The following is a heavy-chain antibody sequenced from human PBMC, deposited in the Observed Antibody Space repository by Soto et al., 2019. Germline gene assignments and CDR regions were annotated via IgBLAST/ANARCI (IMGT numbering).Heavy chain of an antibody. Sequence: PGGSLRLSCTASGFTVSSNYMSWVRQAPGKGLEWVSVIYSGGTTYYADSVKGRFTISRDNSKNTLYLQMNSLRAEDTAVYYCARGGSASGGYYYYVMDVWGQVTTVTVSS. J-gene: IGHJ6*02. CDR2: IYSGGTT. CDR1: GFTVSSNY. D-gene: IGHD3-16*01. V-gene: IGHV3-66*01. CDR3: ARGGSASGGYYYYVMDV.